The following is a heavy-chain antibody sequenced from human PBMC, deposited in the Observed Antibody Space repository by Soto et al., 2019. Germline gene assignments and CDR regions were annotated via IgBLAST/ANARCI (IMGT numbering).Heavy chain of an antibody. Sequence: ASVKVSCKASGYTFTGYYMHWVRQAPGQGLEWMGWINPNSGGTNYAQKFQGWVTMTRDTSISTAYMELSRLRSDDTAVYYCARDIVYSSGGMDVWGQGTTVTVSS. J-gene: IGHJ6*02. CDR3: ARDIVYSSGGMDV. D-gene: IGHD2-15*01. CDR2: INPNSGGT. CDR1: GYTFTGYY. V-gene: IGHV1-2*04.